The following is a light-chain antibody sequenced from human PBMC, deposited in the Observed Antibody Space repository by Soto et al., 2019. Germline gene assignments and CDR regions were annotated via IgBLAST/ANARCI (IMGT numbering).Light chain of an antibody. CDR1: SSNIGSNT. Sequence: QLVLTQPPSASGTPGQRVTISCSGSSSNIGSNTANWYQKLPGTAPKLLIYTNNLRPSGVPDRFSGSKSGTSASLAISGLQSEDEADYYCAAWDDSLSGVVFGGGTKLTVL. J-gene: IGLJ2*01. CDR3: AAWDDSLSGVV. V-gene: IGLV1-44*01. CDR2: TNN.